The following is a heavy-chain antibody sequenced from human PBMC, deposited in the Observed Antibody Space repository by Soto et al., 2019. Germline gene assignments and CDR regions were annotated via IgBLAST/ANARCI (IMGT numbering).Heavy chain of an antibody. CDR1: GGSISSYY. V-gene: IGHV4-59*01. Sequence: SEPLSLTCPVSGGSISSYYWSWIRQPPGKGLEWIGYIYYSGSTNYNPSLKSRVTISVDTSKNQFSLKLSSVTAADTAVYYCARDSSGGYYYYGMDVCGQGTTVTVSS. CDR3: ARDSSGGYYYYGMDV. D-gene: IGHD3-16*01. CDR2: IYYSGST. J-gene: IGHJ6*02.